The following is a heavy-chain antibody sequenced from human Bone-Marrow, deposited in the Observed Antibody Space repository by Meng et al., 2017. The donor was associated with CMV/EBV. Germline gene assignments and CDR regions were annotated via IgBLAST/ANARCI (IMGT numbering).Heavy chain of an antibody. Sequence: QVQRQQGGAGLLKPSETLSLNCAVYGGSFSGYYWSWIRQPPGKGLDWIGEINHSGSTNSNPSLKSRVTISVDTSKNQFSLKLSSVTAADTAVYYCCGRSRQLARVRPFDYWGQGTLVTVSS. CDR2: INHSGST. CDR1: GGSFSGYY. D-gene: IGHD6-6*01. CDR3: CGRSRQLARVRPFDY. J-gene: IGHJ4*02. V-gene: IGHV4-34*01.